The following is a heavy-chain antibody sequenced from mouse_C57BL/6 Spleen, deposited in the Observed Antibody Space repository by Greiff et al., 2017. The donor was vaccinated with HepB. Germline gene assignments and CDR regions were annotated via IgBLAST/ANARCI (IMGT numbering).Heavy chain of an antibody. CDR3: TSGGGGSY. J-gene: IGHJ3*01. D-gene: IGHD3-2*02. CDR1: GFNIKDDY. CDR2: IDPENGDT. Sequence: DVQLQESGAELVRPGASVKLSCTASGFNIKDDYMHWVKQRPEQGLEWIGWIDPENGDTEYASKFQGKATITADTSSNTAYLQLSSLTSEDTAVYYCTSGGGGSYWGQGTLVTVSA. V-gene: IGHV14-4*01.